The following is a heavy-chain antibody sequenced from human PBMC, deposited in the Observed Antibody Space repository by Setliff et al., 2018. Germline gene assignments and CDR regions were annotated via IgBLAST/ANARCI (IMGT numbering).Heavy chain of an antibody. CDR2: IKEDGSEK. V-gene: IGHV3-7*01. Sequence: GGSLRLSCVGSGFTFSRYWMSWVRQAPGKGLEWVANIKEDGSEKYYLDSVKGRFTMSRDNAKNSLYVEMNSLRAEDTAVYYCARARSPHLSLIYHMDVWGKGTTVTVSS. D-gene: IGHD3-10*01. J-gene: IGHJ6*03. CDR1: GFTFSRYW. CDR3: ARARSPHLSLIYHMDV.